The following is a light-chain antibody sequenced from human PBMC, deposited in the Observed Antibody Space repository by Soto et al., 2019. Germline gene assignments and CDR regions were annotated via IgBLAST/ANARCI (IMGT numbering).Light chain of an antibody. CDR2: GAS. V-gene: IGKV3-20*01. CDR1: QSVSSNY. CDR3: QQYGSSPPLT. J-gene: IGKJ4*01. Sequence: EIVLTQSPGTLSLSPGESATLSCRASQSVSSNYLAWYQQKPGQAPRLLIYGASTRATGIPDRFSGGGSGTDFTLTISRLEPEDSAVYYCQQYGSSPPLTFGGGTKVDIK.